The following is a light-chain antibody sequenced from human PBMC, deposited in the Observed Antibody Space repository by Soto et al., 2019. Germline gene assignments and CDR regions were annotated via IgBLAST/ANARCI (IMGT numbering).Light chain of an antibody. Sequence: EIVMTQSPAILSVSPGERATLSFSPSQSVTTNLAWYQQKPGQAPRLLIYGASTRATGIPARFSGSGSGTEFTLTISSLQSEDFAVYYCQHFNNWPWTFGQGTKVDIK. V-gene: IGKV3-15*01. CDR1: QSVTTN. J-gene: IGKJ1*01. CDR3: QHFNNWPWT. CDR2: GAS.